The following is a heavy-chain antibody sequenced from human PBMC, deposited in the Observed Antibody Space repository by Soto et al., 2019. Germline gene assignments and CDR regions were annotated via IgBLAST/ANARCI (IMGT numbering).Heavy chain of an antibody. CDR3: ATDPSGWYAFDI. CDR2: FDPEDGET. D-gene: IGHD6-19*01. J-gene: IGHJ3*02. CDR1: GYTLTELS. V-gene: IGHV1-24*01. Sequence: GASVKVSCKVSGYTLTELSMHWVRQAPGKGLEWMGGFDPEDGETIYAQKFQGRVTMTEDTSTDTAYMELSSLRSEDTAVYYCATDPSGWYAFDIWGQGTMVTVSS.